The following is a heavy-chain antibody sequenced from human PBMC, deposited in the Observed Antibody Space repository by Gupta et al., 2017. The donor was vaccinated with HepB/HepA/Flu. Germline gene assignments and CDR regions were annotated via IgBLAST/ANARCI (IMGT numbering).Heavy chain of an antibody. Sequence: QVQLVQSGAEVKKPGASVKVSCKVSGSTFTGYYINWVRQPPGQGLEWMGWINPNSGGTNYAQKFQGWVTMTRDTSISTAYMELSRLRSDDTAVYYCARGGIAAAGTGDGMDVWGQGTTVTVSS. V-gene: IGHV1-2*04. CDR3: ARGGIAAAGTGDGMDV. CDR1: GSTFTGYY. CDR2: INPNSGGT. D-gene: IGHD6-13*01. J-gene: IGHJ6*02.